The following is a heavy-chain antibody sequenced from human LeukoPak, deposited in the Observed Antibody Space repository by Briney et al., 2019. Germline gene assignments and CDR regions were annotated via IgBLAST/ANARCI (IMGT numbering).Heavy chain of an antibody. V-gene: IGHV3-23*01. Sequence: GGSLRLSCAASGFTFSSYAMSWVRQAPGKGLEWVSAISGSGGSTYYVDSVKGRFTISRDNSKNTLYLQMNSLRAEDTAVYYCAKGLFSSSSQLDYWGQGTLVTVSS. CDR3: AKGLFSSSSQLDY. D-gene: IGHD6-6*01. CDR2: ISGSGGST. CDR1: GFTFSSYA. J-gene: IGHJ4*02.